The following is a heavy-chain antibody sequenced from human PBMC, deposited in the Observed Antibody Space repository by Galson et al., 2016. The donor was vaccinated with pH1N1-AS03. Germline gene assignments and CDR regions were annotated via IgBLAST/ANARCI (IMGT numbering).Heavy chain of an antibody. Sequence: SLRLSCAASGFTFSASNIHWVRQASGKGLEWVGRIRTRDNNYATEYTASVRGRITISRDDSKNTAYLQMNSLKTEDTAVYYCTRRGPTISDDFDYWGQGTLVTVSS. D-gene: IGHD1-14*01. V-gene: IGHV3-73*01. CDR3: TRRGPTISDDFDY. CDR1: GFTFSASN. J-gene: IGHJ4*02. CDR2: IRTRDNNYAT.